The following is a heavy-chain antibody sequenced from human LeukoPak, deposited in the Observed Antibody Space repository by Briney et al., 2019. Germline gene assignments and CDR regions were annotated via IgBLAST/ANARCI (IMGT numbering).Heavy chain of an antibody. V-gene: IGHV3-48*03. J-gene: IGHJ4*02. D-gene: IGHD1-26*01. Sequence: PGGSLRLSCAASGFTFSSYEMNWVRQAPGKGLEWVSYISSSGSTIYYADSVKGRFTISRDNAKNSLYLQMNSLRAEDTAVYYCAREGGLSSATGTDYWGKGTLVTVSS. CDR3: AREGGLSSATGTDY. CDR1: GFTFSSYE. CDR2: ISSSGSTI.